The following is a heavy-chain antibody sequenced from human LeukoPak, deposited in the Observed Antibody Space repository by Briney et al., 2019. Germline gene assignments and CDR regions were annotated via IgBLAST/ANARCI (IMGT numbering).Heavy chain of an antibody. D-gene: IGHD5-18*01. CDR2: FYYSGNT. V-gene: IGHV4-39*01. CDR1: GGSISSSTYY. Sequence: SETLSLTCTVSGGSISSSTYYWGWIRQPPGMGLEWIGTFYYSGNTYYNSSLKSRLTISVDTSKHQFSLKLSSVTVADTAVYYCARHPGYSYAIDYWGQGTLVTVSS. CDR3: ARHPGYSYAIDY. J-gene: IGHJ4*02.